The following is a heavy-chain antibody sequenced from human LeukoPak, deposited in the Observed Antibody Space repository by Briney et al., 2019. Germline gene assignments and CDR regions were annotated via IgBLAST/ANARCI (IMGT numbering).Heavy chain of an antibody. J-gene: IGHJ4*02. D-gene: IGHD3-16*01. CDR3: VSPERGKLEFDY. V-gene: IGHV4-39*01. Sequence: SETLSLTCTVSGGSISSSNYFWGWIRQPPGKGLEWIGSIYYSGGTYYNPSLKRRVTITVDTSKNMFSRKPSPVTCAYTVSYYRVSPERGKLEFDYWAREPWSPSPQ. CDR1: GGSISSSNYF. CDR2: IYYSGGT.